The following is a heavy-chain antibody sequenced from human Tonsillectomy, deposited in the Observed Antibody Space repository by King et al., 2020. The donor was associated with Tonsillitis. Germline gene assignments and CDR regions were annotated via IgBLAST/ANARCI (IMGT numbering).Heavy chain of an antibody. Sequence: VQLVESGGGLVQPGGSLRLSCAASGFTFSSYAMTWVRQAPGKGLEWVSAIRGSGGSTYYADSVKGRFTISRDNSKDTLYLQMNSLRVEDTAVYYCAKWRECSSNSCTRIEAAGYFDYWGQGTLVTVSS. CDR3: AKWRECSSNSCTRIEAAGYFDY. J-gene: IGHJ4*02. D-gene: IGHD2-2*01. V-gene: IGHV3-23*04. CDR1: GFTFSSYA. CDR2: IRGSGGST.